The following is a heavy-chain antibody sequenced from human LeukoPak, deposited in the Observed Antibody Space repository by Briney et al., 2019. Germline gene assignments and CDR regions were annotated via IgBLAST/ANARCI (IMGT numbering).Heavy chain of an antibody. CDR3: ARLNSGRAYGDAFDI. D-gene: IGHD1-26*01. CDR2: IKEVGTEK. V-gene: IGHV3-7*03. Sequence: PGGSLRLSCADSGFTFSNYWMTWVRQAPGKGLEWVAKIKEVGTEKYYVDSVKGRFTVSRDNAKNLLYLQMNSLRAEDTAMYYCARLNSGRAYGDAFDIWGQGTMVTVSS. J-gene: IGHJ3*02. CDR1: GFTFSNYW.